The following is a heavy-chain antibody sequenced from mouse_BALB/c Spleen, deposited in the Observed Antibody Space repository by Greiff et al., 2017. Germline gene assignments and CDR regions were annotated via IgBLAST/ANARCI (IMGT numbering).Heavy chain of an antibody. J-gene: IGHJ1*01. CDR1: GYTFTSYW. Sequence: VQLQQPGAELVKPGASVKLSCKASGYTFTSYWMHWVKQRPGQGLEWIGEINPSNGRTNYNEKFKSKATLTVDKSSSTAYMQLSSLTSEDSAVYYCARPSLLRPHWYFDVWGAGTTVTVSS. CDR3: ARPSLLRPHWYFDV. D-gene: IGHD1-2*01. V-gene: IGHV1S81*02. CDR2: INPSNGRT.